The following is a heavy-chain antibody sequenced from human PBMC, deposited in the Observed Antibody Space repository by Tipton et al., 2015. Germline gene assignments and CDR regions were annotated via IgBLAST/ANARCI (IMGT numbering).Heavy chain of an antibody. CDR3: ARGWEHDNGDHFDY. CDR2: ISGSGDST. J-gene: IGHJ4*01. CDR1: GFTFSSYA. D-gene: IGHD4-17*01. Sequence: GSLRLSCAASGFTFSSYAMSWVRQAPGKGLEWVSAISGSGDSTYYVDSVRGRFTISRDNSKNTLYLQMNSLRVEDTAVYYCARGWEHDNGDHFDYWGHGILVTVSS. V-gene: IGHV3-23*01.